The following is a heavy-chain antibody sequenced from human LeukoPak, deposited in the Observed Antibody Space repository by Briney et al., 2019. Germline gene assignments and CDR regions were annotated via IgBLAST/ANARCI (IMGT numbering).Heavy chain of an antibody. CDR3: AAASSGSYFLHYYYYGMDV. Sequence: GASVKVSCKASGLTFTRSAMQWVRQARGQRLEWIGWIVVGSGNTNYAQKFQERVTITRDMSTSTAYMELSSLRSEDTAVYYCAAASSGSYFLHYYYYGMDVWGQGTTVTVSS. CDR2: IVVGSGNT. J-gene: IGHJ6*02. CDR1: GLTFTRSA. D-gene: IGHD1-26*01. V-gene: IGHV1-58*02.